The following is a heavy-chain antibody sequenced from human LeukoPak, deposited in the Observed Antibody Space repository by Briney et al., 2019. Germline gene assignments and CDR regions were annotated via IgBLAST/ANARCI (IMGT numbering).Heavy chain of an antibody. Sequence: PSETLSLTCAVSGGSFSGYYWSWIRQPPGEGLEWIGEINHIGKTNYNPSLKSRVTISEDTSKKQFSLKLSSVTAADTAVYYCARGNRYCSSTSCREYFQYWGQGTLVTVSS. CDR3: ARGNRYCSSTSCREYFQY. V-gene: IGHV4-34*01. CDR1: GGSFSGYY. D-gene: IGHD2-2*01. J-gene: IGHJ1*01. CDR2: INHIGKT.